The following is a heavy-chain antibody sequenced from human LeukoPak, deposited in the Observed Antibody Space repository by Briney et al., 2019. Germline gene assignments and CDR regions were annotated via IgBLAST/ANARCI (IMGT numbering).Heavy chain of an antibody. Sequence: PGGSLRLSCAASGFTFSSYSMKWVRQAPGKGLEWVSSISSRRSFIYYAHSVKGRFTISTDNATNSLYLQMNSLRAEDTAVYYCASGPSCRSTSCSPSYYGMDGGGQGPTVPVS. V-gene: IGHV3-21*01. CDR3: ASGPSCRSTSCSPSYYGMDG. D-gene: IGHD2-2*01. J-gene: IGHJ6*02. CDR1: GFTFSSYS. CDR2: ISSRRSFI.